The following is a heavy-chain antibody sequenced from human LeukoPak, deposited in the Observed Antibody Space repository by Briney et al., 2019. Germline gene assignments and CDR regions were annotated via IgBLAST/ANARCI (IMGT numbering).Heavy chain of an antibody. V-gene: IGHV3-66*01. CDR3: AGSLAYCGGDCRLGDY. Sequence: GGSLRLSCAASGFTVTNNYITWVRQAPGKGLEWVSVIYSSGSTYYADSVKARFTISRDNSKNTVYLQMNSLRAEDTAVYYCAGSLAYCGGDCRLGDYWGQGTLVTVSS. J-gene: IGHJ4*02. D-gene: IGHD2-21*02. CDR2: IYSSGST. CDR1: GFTVTNNY.